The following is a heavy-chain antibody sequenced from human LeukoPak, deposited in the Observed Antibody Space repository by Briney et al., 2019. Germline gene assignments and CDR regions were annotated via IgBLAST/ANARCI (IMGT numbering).Heavy chain of an antibody. CDR3: ARDSEALYYDFWSGYTGPKYYFDY. J-gene: IGHJ4*02. Sequence: ASVKVSCKASGYTFTSYGISWVRQAPGQGLEWMGWISAYNGNTNYAQKLQGRVTMATDTSTSTAYMELRSLRSDDTAVYYCARDSEALYYDFWSGYTGPKYYFDYWGQGTLVTVSS. D-gene: IGHD3-3*01. CDR1: GYTFTSYG. V-gene: IGHV1-18*01. CDR2: ISAYNGNT.